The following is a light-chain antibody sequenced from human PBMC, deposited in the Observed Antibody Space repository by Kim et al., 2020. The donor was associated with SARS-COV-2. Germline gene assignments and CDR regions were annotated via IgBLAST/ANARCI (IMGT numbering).Light chain of an antibody. CDR1: QSISSW. V-gene: IGKV1-5*01. CDR2: HAS. Sequence: SASVGDRVTITCRASQSISSWLAWYHQKPGKAPNLLIYHASSLESGVPSRFSGSGSGTEFTLTISSLQPDDSATYYCQQHNSYPFTFGGGTKLEI. J-gene: IGKJ4*01. CDR3: QQHNSYPFT.